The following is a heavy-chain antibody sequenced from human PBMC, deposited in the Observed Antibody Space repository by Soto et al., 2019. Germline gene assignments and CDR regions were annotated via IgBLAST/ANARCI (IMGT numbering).Heavy chain of an antibody. D-gene: IGHD6-19*01. CDR2: ISWDGGST. J-gene: IGHJ3*02. V-gene: IGHV3-43D*03. Sequence: GGSLRLSCAASGFTFDDYAMHWVRQAPGKGLEWVSLISWDGGSTYYADSVKGRFTISRDNSKNSLYLQMNSLRAEDTALYYCAKALAFRYSSGWYAFDIWGQGTMVTVSS. CDR3: AKALAFRYSSGWYAFDI. CDR1: GFTFDDYA.